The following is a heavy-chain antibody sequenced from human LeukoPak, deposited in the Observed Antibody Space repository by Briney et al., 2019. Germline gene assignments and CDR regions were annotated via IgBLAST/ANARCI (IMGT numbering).Heavy chain of an antibody. CDR2: IKQDGSEK. Sequence: GGSLRLPCAASGFTFSRFWMSWVRQAPGKGLEWVANIKQDGSEKYYVDSVKGRFTISRDNAKNSLYLQMNSLRAEDTAVFYCARDGTYTDYDPDFDIWGQGTLVTVSS. D-gene: IGHD5-12*01. CDR1: GFTFSRFW. CDR3: ARDGTYTDYDPDFDI. J-gene: IGHJ4*02. V-gene: IGHV3-7*04.